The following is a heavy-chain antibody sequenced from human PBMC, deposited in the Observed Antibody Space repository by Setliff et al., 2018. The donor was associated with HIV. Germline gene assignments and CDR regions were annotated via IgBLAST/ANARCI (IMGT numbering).Heavy chain of an antibody. CDR1: GYTFSSYG. CDR3: ARGYCGGGICYSPNWLDP. CDR2: ISASNGYT. J-gene: IGHJ5*02. D-gene: IGHD2-15*01. V-gene: IGHV1-18*01. Sequence: ASVKVSCKASGYTFSSYGISWVRQAPGQGLEWMGWISASNGYTGYAQKFRDRVTLTTDTSTSTAYMELRSLTSDDTAVYYCARGYCGGGICYSPNWLDPWGQGTLVTVSS.